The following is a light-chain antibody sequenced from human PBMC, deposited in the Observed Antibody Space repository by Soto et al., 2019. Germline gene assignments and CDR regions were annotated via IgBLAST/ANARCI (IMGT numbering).Light chain of an antibody. CDR1: QSISNW. J-gene: IGKJ2*01. V-gene: IGKV1-5*01. CDR2: DAS. Sequence: DIQMTQSPSTLSAFVGDRVTITCRASQSISNWLAWYQQKPGKAPKLLIYDASSLDSGVPSRFSGSGSGTEFTLTISSPQPDDFATYYCQQYNSYSYTFGQGTKLEIK. CDR3: QQYNSYSYT.